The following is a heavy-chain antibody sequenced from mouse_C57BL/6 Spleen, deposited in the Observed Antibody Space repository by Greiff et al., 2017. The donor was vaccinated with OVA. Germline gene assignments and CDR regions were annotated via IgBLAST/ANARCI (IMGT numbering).Heavy chain of an antibody. CDR2: IDPSDSYT. CDR3: ARPLRRREFDV. J-gene: IGHJ1*03. Sequence: QVQLQQPGAELVMPGASVKLSCKASGYTFTSYWMHWVKQRPGQGLEWIGEIDPSDSYTNYNQKFKGKSTLTVDKSSSTAYMQLSSLTSEDSAVYYCARPLRRREFDVWGTGTTVTVSS. V-gene: IGHV1-69*01. D-gene: IGHD2-12*01. CDR1: GYTFTSYW.